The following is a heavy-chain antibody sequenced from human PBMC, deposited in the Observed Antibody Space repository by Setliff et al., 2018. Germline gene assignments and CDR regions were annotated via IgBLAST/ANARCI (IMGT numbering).Heavy chain of an antibody. D-gene: IGHD3-3*01. CDR2: IYYSGST. Sequence: SETLSLTCTVSGGSISSSSYYWGWIRQTPGKGLEWIGSIYYSGSTYYNPSLKSRVTISVDTSKNQFSLKLSSVTAADTAVYYCASWYYDFWSGYYIPGYFDYWGQGTLVTVSS. CDR1: GGSISSSSYY. CDR3: ASWYYDFWSGYYIPGYFDY. J-gene: IGHJ4*02. V-gene: IGHV4-39*01.